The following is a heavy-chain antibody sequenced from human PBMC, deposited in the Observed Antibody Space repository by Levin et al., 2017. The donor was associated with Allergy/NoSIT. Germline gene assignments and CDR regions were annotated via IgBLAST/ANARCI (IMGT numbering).Heavy chain of an antibody. D-gene: IGHD1-7*01. CDR1: DFGVSKSY. J-gene: IGHJ3*01. CDR3: AREGLVTGTRAFDL. CDR2: VYGSGRT. V-gene: IGHV3-53*01. Sequence: GESLKISCAASDFGVSKSYISWVRQVPGKGLEWVSIVYGSGRTNYAASVKGRFTISRDNSKNAVDLQMNSLRAEDSAVYYCAREGLVTGTRAFDLWGRGTLVSVSS.